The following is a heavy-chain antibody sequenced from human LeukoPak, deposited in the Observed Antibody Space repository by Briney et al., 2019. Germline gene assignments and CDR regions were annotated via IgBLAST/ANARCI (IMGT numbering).Heavy chain of an antibody. CDR3: ARDVLLWFGEPLYYFDY. V-gene: IGHV3-30-3*01. CDR1: GFTFSSYA. CDR2: ISYDGSNK. J-gene: IGHJ4*02. D-gene: IGHD3-10*01. Sequence: GGSLRLSCAASGFTFSSYAMHWVRQAPGKGLEWVAVISYDGSNKYYADSVKGRFTISRDNSKNTLYLQMNSLRAEDTAVYYCARDVLLWFGEPLYYFDYWGQGTLVTVSS.